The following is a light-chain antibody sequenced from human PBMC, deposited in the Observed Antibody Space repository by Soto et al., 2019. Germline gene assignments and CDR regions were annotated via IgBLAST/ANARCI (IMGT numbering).Light chain of an antibody. V-gene: IGKV1-5*01. Sequence: DIPMTQSPSTLSASGGDRVTITCRASQGIGTWLAWYQQKPGKAPKFLIYGASNLESGVPSGFSGSGSGTEFTLTISSLQPDDFAAYVCQLCSSYSLITFGGGTKVEIK. J-gene: IGKJ4*01. CDR2: GAS. CDR3: QLCSSYSLIT. CDR1: QGIGTW.